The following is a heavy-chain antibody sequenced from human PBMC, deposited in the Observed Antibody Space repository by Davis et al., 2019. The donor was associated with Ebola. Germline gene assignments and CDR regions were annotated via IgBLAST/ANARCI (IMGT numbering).Heavy chain of an antibody. CDR1: GFTFSSYG. CDR3: ARGPILYRNSVVQRRYFQH. D-gene: IGHD2-8*01. Sequence: GGSLRLSCAASGFTFSSYGMHWVRQAPGKGLEWVAVIWYDGSNKYYADSVKGRFTISRDNSKNTLYLQMNSLRAEDTAVYYCARGPILYRNSVVQRRYFQHWGQGTLVTVSS. J-gene: IGHJ1*01. CDR2: IWYDGSNK. V-gene: IGHV3-33*01.